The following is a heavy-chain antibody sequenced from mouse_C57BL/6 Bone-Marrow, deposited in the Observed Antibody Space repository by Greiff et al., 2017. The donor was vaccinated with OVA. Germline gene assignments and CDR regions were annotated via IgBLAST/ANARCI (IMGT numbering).Heavy chain of an antibody. V-gene: IGHV1-82*01. CDR3: ARSAAQYDS. CDR2: IYPGDGDT. D-gene: IGHD3-2*02. Sequence: QVQLKESGPELVKPGASVKISCKASGYAFSSSWMNWVKQRPGKGLEWIGRIYPGDGDTNYNGKFKGKATLTADKSSSTAYMQLSSLTSEDSAVYFCARSAAQYDSWGQGTTLTVSS. J-gene: IGHJ2*01. CDR1: GYAFSSSW.